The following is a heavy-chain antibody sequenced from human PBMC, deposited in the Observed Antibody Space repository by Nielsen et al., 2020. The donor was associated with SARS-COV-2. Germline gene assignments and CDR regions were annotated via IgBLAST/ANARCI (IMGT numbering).Heavy chain of an antibody. CDR3: ARDTVAAAGDYYYYGMDF. Sequence: WVRQAPGQGLEWMGWINTNTGNPTYAQGFTGRFVFSLDTSVSTAYLQISSLKAEDTAVYYCARDTVAAAGDYYYYGMDFWGQGTTVTVSS. CDR2: INTNTGNP. D-gene: IGHD6-13*01. J-gene: IGHJ6*02. V-gene: IGHV7-4-1*02.